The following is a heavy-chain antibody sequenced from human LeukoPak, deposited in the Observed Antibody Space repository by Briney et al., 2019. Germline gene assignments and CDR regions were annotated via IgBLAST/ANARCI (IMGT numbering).Heavy chain of an antibody. CDR3: ARGYCSGGSCYRFDY. CDR1: GGTFSSYA. CDR2: IIPIFGTA. V-gene: IGHV1-69*06. J-gene: IGHJ4*02. D-gene: IGHD2-15*01. Sequence: ASVKVSCKASGGTFSSYAISWVRQAPGQGLEWMGGIIPIFGTANYAQKFQGRVTITADKSTSTAYMELSSLRSEDTAVYYCARGYCSGGSCYRFDYWGQGTLVTVSS.